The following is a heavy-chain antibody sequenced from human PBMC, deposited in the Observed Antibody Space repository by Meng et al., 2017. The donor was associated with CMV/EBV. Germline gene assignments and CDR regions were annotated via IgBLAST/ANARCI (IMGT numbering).Heavy chain of an antibody. CDR2: INSDGSST. Sequence: GESLKISCAASGFTFSSYDMHWVRQAPGKGLVWVSRINSDGSSTSYADSVKGRFTISRDNAKNTLYLQMNSLRAEDTAVYYCARDAGATGMDVWGQGTTVTVSS. V-gene: IGHV3-74*01. CDR3: ARDAGATGMDV. CDR1: GFTFSSYD. D-gene: IGHD1-26*01. J-gene: IGHJ6*02.